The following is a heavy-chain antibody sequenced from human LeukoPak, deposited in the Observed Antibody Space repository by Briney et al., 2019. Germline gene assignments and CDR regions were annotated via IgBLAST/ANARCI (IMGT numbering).Heavy chain of an antibody. CDR3: ARAVAGSGYFDY. J-gene: IGHJ4*02. D-gene: IGHD6-19*01. CDR2: IYYSGST. CDR1: GGSVSSGSYY. Sequence: SETLSLTCTVSGGSVSSGSYYWSWIRQPPGKGLEWIGYIYYSGSTNYNPSLKSRVTISVDTSKNQFSLKLSSVTAADTAVYYCARAVAGSGYFDYWGQGTLVTVSS. V-gene: IGHV4-61*01.